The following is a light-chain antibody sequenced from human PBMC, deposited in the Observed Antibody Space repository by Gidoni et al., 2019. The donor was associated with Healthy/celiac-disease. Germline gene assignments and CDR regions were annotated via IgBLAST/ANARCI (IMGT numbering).Light chain of an antibody. J-gene: IGKJ4*01. Sequence: EIVMTQSPATLSVSPGERATLSCRASQSVSSNLAWYQQKPGQAPRLLSYGASTRATGIPARFSGSGSGTEFTLTISSLQSEDLAVYYCQQYNNWPFTFGGGTKVEIK. CDR1: QSVSSN. CDR2: GAS. CDR3: QQYNNWPFT. V-gene: IGKV3-15*01.